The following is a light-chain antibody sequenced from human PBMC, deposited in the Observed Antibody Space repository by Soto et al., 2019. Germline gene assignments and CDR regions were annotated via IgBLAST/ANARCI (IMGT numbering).Light chain of an antibody. CDR3: NSYTGSSTYV. CDR1: SREVGSYNR. CDR2: EVS. Sequence: QSALTQPPSVSGSPGQSIAISCTGTSREVGSYNRVSWYQQPPGAAPKLMIYEVSNRPSGVPDRFSGSKSGNTASLTISGLQAEDEADYYCNSYTGSSTYVFGTGTKVTVL. J-gene: IGLJ1*01. V-gene: IGLV2-18*02.